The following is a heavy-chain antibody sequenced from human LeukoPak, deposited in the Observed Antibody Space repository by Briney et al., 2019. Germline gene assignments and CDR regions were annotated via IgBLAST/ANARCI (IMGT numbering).Heavy chain of an antibody. CDR3: ARAQGSSGWYRLASYYYYGMDV. J-gene: IGHJ6*02. CDR2: IWYDGSNK. V-gene: IGHV3-33*01. D-gene: IGHD6-19*01. Sequence: PGGSLRLSCAASGFTFSSYGMHWVRQAPGKGLEWVAVIWYDGSNKYYADSVKGRFTISRDNSKNTLYLQMNSLRAEDTAVYYCARAQGSSGWYRLASYYYYGMDVWGQGTTVTVSS. CDR1: GFTFSSYG.